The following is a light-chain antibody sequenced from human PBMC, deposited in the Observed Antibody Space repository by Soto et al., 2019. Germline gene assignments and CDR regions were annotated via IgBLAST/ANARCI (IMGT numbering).Light chain of an antibody. CDR3: QQNNNWTSFT. V-gene: IGKV3-11*01. J-gene: IGKJ3*01. CDR2: DAS. CDR1: QSVSTN. Sequence: PGERATLSCRASQSVSTNLAWYQQKPGQAPRLLIYDASNRATDIPARFSGSGSGTDFTLTISSLEPEDFAVYYCQQNNNWTSFTFGPGTKVDI.